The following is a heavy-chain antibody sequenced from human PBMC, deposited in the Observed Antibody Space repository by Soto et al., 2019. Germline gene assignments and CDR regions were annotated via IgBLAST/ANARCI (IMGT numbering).Heavy chain of an antibody. D-gene: IGHD3-10*01. J-gene: IGHJ6*02. CDR2: INHSGST. CDR3: AQSPLGIWFGELFDYYGMDV. V-gene: IGHV4-34*01. CDR1: GGSFSGYY. Sequence: TSETLSLTCAVYGGSFSGYYWSWIRQPPGKGLEWIGEINHSGSTNYNPSLKSRVTISVDTSKNQFSLKLSSVTAADTAVYYCAQSPLGIWFGELFDYYGMDVWGQGTTVTVSS.